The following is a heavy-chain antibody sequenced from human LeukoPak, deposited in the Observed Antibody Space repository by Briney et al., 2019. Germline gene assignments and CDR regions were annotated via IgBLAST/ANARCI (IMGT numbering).Heavy chain of an antibody. CDR2: INPSDGAT. V-gene: IGHV1-46*01. CDR1: RYTFTMYY. D-gene: IGHD3-3*01. CDR3: AREQSGGLSGNFGGLFASYYTYYYMDV. J-gene: IGHJ6*03. Sequence: ASVKVSCKASRYTFTMYYIHWVRQAPGQGLEWMGMINPSDGATPYAQRFQGRVTMTRDMSTTTVYMDQRSLRSEDTAVYFCAREQSGGLSGNFGGLFASYYTYYYMDVWGRGTTVTVSS.